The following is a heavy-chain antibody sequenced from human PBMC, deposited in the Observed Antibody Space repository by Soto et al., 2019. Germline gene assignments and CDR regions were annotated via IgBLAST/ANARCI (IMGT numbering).Heavy chain of an antibody. D-gene: IGHD3-9*01. Sequence: PGGSLRLSCAASGFTFVASALQWVRQASGKGLERLGRIGSKGETYATTYAASVKGRFTISRDDSKKTAYLQMNSLESEDTAVYYCSRDDSDWFFNWGRGTLVTVSS. CDR2: IGSKGETYAT. J-gene: IGHJ4*02. CDR1: GFTFVASA. V-gene: IGHV3-73*01. CDR3: SRDDSDWFFN.